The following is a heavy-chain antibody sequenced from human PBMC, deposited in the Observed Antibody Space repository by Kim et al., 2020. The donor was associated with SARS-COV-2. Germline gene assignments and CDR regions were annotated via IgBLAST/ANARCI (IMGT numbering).Heavy chain of an antibody. J-gene: IGHJ4*02. Sequence: YAASVKGRFTIARDTAKNSLYLQMNSLRAEDTAVYYCARAYSSGWAYFDYCGQGTLVTVSS. CDR3: ARAYSSGWAYFDY. V-gene: IGHV3-21*01. D-gene: IGHD6-19*01.